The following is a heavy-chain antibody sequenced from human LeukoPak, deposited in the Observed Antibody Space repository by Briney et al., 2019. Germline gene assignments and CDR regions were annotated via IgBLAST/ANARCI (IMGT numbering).Heavy chain of an antibody. CDR3: ARNVLLWFGEWNNAFDI. V-gene: IGHV4-39*07. D-gene: IGHD3-10*01. J-gene: IGHJ3*02. CDR1: GGSISSSSYY. CDR2: IYYSGST. Sequence: SETLSLTCTVSGGSISSSSYYWGWIRQPPGKGLEWIGSIYYSGSTYYNPSLKSRVTISVDTSKNQFSLKLSSVTAADTAVYYCARNVLLWFGEWNNAFDIWGQGTMVTVSS.